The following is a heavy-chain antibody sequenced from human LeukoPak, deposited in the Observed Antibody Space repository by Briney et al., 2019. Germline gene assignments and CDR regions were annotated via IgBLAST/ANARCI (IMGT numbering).Heavy chain of an antibody. J-gene: IGHJ3*02. V-gene: IGHV3-66*01. Sequence: PGGSLRLSCAASGFTVSNNCMSWVRQAPGKGLEWVSVIYKIANTFYADFVKGRFTISRDNFKNTLYLQMNSLRAEDTALYYCARGLVVGGTGVWAFDIWGQGTMVTVSS. CDR1: GFTVSNNC. D-gene: IGHD1-26*01. CDR2: IYKIANT. CDR3: ARGLVVGGTGVWAFDI.